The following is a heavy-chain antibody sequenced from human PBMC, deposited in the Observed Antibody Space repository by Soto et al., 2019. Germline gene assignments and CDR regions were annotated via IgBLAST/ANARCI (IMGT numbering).Heavy chain of an antibody. Sequence: GWSLRLSCAASGFTFRSYWKHWVRQAPGKGLVWVSRINSDGSSTSYADSVKGRFTISRDNAKNTLYLQMNSLRAEDTAVYYCARDITMVRGVKRYYYDGMDVWGQGTTVTVSS. CDR2: INSDGSST. CDR3: ARDITMVRGVKRYYYDGMDV. CDR1: GFTFRSYW. V-gene: IGHV3-74*01. D-gene: IGHD3-10*01. J-gene: IGHJ6*01.